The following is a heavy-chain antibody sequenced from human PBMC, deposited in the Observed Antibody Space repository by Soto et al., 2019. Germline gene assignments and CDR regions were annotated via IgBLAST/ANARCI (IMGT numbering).Heavy chain of an antibody. D-gene: IGHD3-10*01. CDR3: PVWYGAHYYYYYYGMDV. CDR2: IDLSGAAT. CDR1: GLTFSNYA. V-gene: IGHV3-23*01. Sequence: VGSLRLSCTVSGLTFSNYAMTWVRQAPGKGLEWVSAIDLSGAATYYADSVKGRFTISRDNSKNTVYLQMNSLRAEDTAVYYCPVWYGAHYYYYYYGMDVWGQGTTVTVSS. J-gene: IGHJ6*02.